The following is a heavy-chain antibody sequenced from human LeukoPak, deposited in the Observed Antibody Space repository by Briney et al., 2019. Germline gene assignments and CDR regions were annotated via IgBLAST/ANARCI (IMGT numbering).Heavy chain of an antibody. CDR2: IYYSGST. D-gene: IGHD1-26*01. Sequence: SETLSLTCAAYGGSFSGYYWSWIRQPPGKGLEWIGYIYYSGSTYYNPSLKSRVTISVDTSKNQFSLKLSSVTAADTAVYYCASPRARGGSYPFDYWGQGTLVTVSS. J-gene: IGHJ4*02. V-gene: IGHV4-30-4*08. CDR3: ASPRARGGSYPFDY. CDR1: GGSFSGYY.